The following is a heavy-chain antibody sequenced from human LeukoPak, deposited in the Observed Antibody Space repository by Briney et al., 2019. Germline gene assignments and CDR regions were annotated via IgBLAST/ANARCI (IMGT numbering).Heavy chain of an antibody. CDR2: ISYDGSNK. CDR3: AKEGSSGWYDAFDY. CDR1: GFTFGSYG. V-gene: IGHV3-30*18. J-gene: IGHJ4*02. D-gene: IGHD6-19*01. Sequence: GGSLRLSCAASGFTFGSYGMHWVRQAPGKGLEWVAVISYDGSNKYYADSVKGRFTISRDNSKNTLYLQMNSLRAEDTAVYYCAKEGSSGWYDAFDYWGQGTLVTVSS.